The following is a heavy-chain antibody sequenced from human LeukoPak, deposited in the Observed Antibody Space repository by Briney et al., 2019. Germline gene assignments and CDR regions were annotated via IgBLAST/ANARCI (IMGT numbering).Heavy chain of an antibody. CDR2: IFYSGST. V-gene: IGHV4-39*07. CDR1: GGSISTSNYY. D-gene: IGHD3-10*01. CDR3: ARYGPGTQADY. Sequence: SETLSLTCTVSGGSISTSNYYWGWIRQPPGKGLEWIGNIFYSGSTYYSPSLKSRVTISLDTSRNQFSLKLSSVTAADTAVYYCARYGPGTQADYWGQGTLVTVSS. J-gene: IGHJ4*02.